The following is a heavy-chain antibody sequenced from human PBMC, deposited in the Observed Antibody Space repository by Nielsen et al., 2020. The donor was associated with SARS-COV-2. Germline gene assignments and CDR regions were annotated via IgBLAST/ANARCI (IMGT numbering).Heavy chain of an antibody. CDR1: GASVSSGSAA. V-gene: IGHV6-1*01. D-gene: IGHD4-17*01. Sequence: SETLSLTCALSGASVSSGSAAWNWIRQSPSRGLEWLGRTYYRSKWYNDYAVSVKSRITINPDTSKNQFSLHLNSVTPEDTAVYYCARARGAYGDYYYYYYTDVWGKGTTVTVSS. J-gene: IGHJ6*03. CDR3: ARARGAYGDYYYYYYTDV. CDR2: TYYRSKWYN.